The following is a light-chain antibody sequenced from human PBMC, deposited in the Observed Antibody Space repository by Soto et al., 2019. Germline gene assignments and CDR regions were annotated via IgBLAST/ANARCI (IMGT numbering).Light chain of an antibody. J-gene: IGLJ2*01. CDR1: SRNVGGYNF. CDR2: DVS. CDR3: SSYTTTSTHL. V-gene: IGLV2-14*03. Sequence: QSALTQPASVSGSPGQSITISCIGTSRNVGGYNFVSWYQHHPGKAPKLIIYDVSNRPSGVSNRFSGSKSGNTASLIISGLQAEDEADYYCSSYTTTSTHLFGGGTKLTVL.